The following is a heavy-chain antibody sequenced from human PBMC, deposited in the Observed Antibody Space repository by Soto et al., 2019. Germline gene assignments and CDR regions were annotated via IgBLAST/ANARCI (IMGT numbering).Heavy chain of an antibody. V-gene: IGHV1-69*13. J-gene: IGHJ4*02. CDR2: FIAMLGTP. CDR1: GGTFGSQG. CDR3: ARGAMANFDY. D-gene: IGHD5-18*01. Sequence: ASVKVSCKASGGTFGSQGIAWVRQAPGQGLEWMGGFIAMLGTPTYAKKVQGRATISADESLASSYLELRSLRSEDTGVYFCARGAMANFDYWGQGTVVTVSS.